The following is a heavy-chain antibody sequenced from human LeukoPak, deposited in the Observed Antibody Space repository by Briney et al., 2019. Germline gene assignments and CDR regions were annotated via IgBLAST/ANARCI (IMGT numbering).Heavy chain of an antibody. Sequence: PGGSLRLSCAASGFTFTDAWMDWVRQAPGKGLEWVGRIKSKTDGGTTDYTAPVKGRFTISRDDSKNTLYLQMNSLKTEDTAVYYCTTVGHTYGTPLDYWGQGTLVTVSS. CDR2: IKSKTDGGTT. J-gene: IGHJ4*02. CDR1: GFTFTDAW. CDR3: TTVGHTYGTPLDY. D-gene: IGHD5-18*01. V-gene: IGHV3-15*01.